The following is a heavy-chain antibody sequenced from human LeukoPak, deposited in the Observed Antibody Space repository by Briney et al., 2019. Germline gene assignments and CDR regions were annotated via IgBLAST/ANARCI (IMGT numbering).Heavy chain of an antibody. D-gene: IGHD5-18*01. CDR2: INQGGSDK. V-gene: IGHV3-7*01. Sequence: GGSLTLSCTVSGFRFSSYWMSWVRQAPGKGLEWVANINQGGSDKHYVDSVKGRFTISRDNAKNSLFLQMSSLRAEDTAVYYCARGSYGLWGQGTLVTVSS. J-gene: IGHJ4*02. CDR3: ARGSYGL. CDR1: GFRFSSYW.